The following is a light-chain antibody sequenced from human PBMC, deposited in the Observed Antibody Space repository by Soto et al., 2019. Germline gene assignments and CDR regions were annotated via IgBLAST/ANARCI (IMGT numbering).Light chain of an antibody. Sequence: AIQMTQSPSSLSASLGDRVTMTCRASQGINNELAWYQQKPGKAPRLLIYAASNLHSGVPSRFSGSGSGTDFALTISSLQPEDFATYYCLHDYNYPRTFGQGTKVE. V-gene: IGKV1-6*01. CDR1: QGINNE. J-gene: IGKJ1*01. CDR3: LHDYNYPRT. CDR2: AAS.